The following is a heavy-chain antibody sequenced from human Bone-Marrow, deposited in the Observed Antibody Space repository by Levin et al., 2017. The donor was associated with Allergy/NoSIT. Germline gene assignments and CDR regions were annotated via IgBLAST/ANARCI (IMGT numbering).Heavy chain of an antibody. CDR1: GYTFTSYD. J-gene: IGHJ5*02. Sequence: GASVKVSCKASGYTFTSYDINWVRQATGQGLEWMGWMNPNSGNTGYAQKFQGRVTMTRNTSISTAYMELSSLRSEDTAVYYCARVRIAAAGWFDPWGQGTLVTVSS. CDR2: MNPNSGNT. V-gene: IGHV1-8*01. CDR3: ARVRIAAAGWFDP. D-gene: IGHD6-13*01.